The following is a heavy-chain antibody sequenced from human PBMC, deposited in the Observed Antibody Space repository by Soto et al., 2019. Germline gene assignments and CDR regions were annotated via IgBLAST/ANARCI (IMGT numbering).Heavy chain of an antibody. Sequence: SVKVSCKASGGTFSSYAISWVRQAPGQGLEWMGGIIPIFGTANYAQKVQGRVTITADESTSTAYMELSRLRSDDTAVYYCAREDIVVAPVVIAVRAFDVWGQGTMVTVSS. CDR2: IIPIFGTA. CDR3: AREDIVVAPVVIAVRAFDV. J-gene: IGHJ3*01. CDR1: GGTFSSYA. V-gene: IGHV1-69*13. D-gene: IGHD2-2*02.